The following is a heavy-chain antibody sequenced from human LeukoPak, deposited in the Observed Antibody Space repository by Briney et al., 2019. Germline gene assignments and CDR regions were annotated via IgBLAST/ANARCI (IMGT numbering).Heavy chain of an antibody. V-gene: IGHV4-4*07. J-gene: IGHJ4*02. CDR3: ARGGEAWFDY. D-gene: IGHD2-21*01. CDR2: IYSSGST. Sequence: PSXXLSLTCTVSGGSISSYYWSWVRQAAGKGVDCIGRIYSSGSTNYNPSFKTRVTMSVDTSKNQFSLKLSSVTAADTAVYYCARGGEAWFDYWGQGTLVTVSS. CDR1: GGSISSYY.